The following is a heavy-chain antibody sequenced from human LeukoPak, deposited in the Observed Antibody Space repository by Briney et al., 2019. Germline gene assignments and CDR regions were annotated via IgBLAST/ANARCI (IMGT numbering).Heavy chain of an antibody. CDR2: IYSGGST. CDR1: GFTVSSNY. Sequence: GGSLRLSCAASGFTVSSNYMSWVRQAPGKGLEWVSVIYSGGSTYYADSVKGRFTISRDNSKNTLYLKMNSLRDEDTAVYYCASSGWTKLDYWGQGTLVTVSS. J-gene: IGHJ4*02. D-gene: IGHD6-19*01. V-gene: IGHV3-53*01. CDR3: ASSGWTKLDY.